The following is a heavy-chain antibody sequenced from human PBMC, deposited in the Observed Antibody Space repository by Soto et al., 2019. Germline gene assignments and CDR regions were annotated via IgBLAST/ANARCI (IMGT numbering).Heavy chain of an antibody. Sequence: PGESLKISCKGSGYSFTSYWIGWVRQMPGKGLEWMGIIYPGDSDTRYSPSFQGQVTISADKSISTAYLQWSSLKASDSAMYYGARTYSSGWYEFDYWGQGTLVTVSS. CDR2: IYPGDSDT. CDR3: ARTYSSGWYEFDY. J-gene: IGHJ4*02. D-gene: IGHD6-19*01. V-gene: IGHV5-51*01. CDR1: GYSFTSYW.